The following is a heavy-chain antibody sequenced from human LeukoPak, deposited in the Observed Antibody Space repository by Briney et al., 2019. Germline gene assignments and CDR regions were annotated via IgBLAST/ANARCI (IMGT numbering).Heavy chain of an antibody. J-gene: IGHJ4*02. D-gene: IGHD5-12*01. Sequence: SETLSLTCAVYGGSFSGYYWSWIRQPPGKGLEWIGEINHSGSTNYNPSLKSRVTISVDTSKNRFSLKLRSVTAADTAVYYCARGPSGYHNTGGQGTLVTVSS. V-gene: IGHV4-34*01. CDR2: INHSGST. CDR3: ARGPSGYHNT. CDR1: GGSFSGYY.